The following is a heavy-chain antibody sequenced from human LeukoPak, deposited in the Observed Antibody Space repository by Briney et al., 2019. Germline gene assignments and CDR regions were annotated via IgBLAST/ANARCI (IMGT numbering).Heavy chain of an antibody. V-gene: IGHV3-23*01. CDR1: GFTFSTYA. J-gene: IGHJ4*02. CDR2: ISSSGGNT. CDR3: AKEVYSYGPRGLDY. Sequence: GGSLRLSCAASGFTFSTYAMSWVRQAPGKGLEWVSAISSSGGNTIYADSVKGRFTISRDNSKNTLYLQMNSLRAEDTAVYYCAKEVYSYGPRGLDYWGQGTLVTVSS. D-gene: IGHD5-18*01.